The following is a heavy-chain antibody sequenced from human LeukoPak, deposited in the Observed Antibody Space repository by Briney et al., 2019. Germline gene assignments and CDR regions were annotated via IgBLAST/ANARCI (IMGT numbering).Heavy chain of an antibody. Sequence: SETLSLTCTVSGGSIISYYWSWIRQPPGKGLEWIGYIYYSGSTNYNPSLKSRVTISVDTSKNQFSLKLSSVTAADTAVYYCARTNSPYDCGGDCYSDYYYYMDVWGKGTTVTVSS. D-gene: IGHD2-21*02. CDR1: GGSIISYY. J-gene: IGHJ6*03. CDR3: ARTNSPYDCGGDCYSDYYYYMDV. V-gene: IGHV4-59*01. CDR2: IYYSGST.